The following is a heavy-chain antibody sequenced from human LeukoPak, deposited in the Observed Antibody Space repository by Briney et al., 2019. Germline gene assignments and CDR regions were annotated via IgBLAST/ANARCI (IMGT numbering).Heavy chain of an antibody. CDR2: ISDDGGDT. J-gene: IGHJ4*02. CDR1: GFTFSNYA. Sequence: GGSLRLSCAASGFTFSNYAMSWVRQAPGKGLEWVSAISDDGGDTKYAESVKGRFTISRDNSRNRLYLQMNSLRAEDTAVYYCTLYYYGSGSSIYWGQGTLVTVSS. CDR3: TLYYYGSGSSIY. V-gene: IGHV3-23*01. D-gene: IGHD3-10*01.